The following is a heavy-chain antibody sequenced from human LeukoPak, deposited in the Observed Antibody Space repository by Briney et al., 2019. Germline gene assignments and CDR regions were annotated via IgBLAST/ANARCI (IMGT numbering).Heavy chain of an antibody. CDR2: TSYDGGNK. CDR1: GFSFNLYA. Sequence: GGSLRLSCVASGFSFNLYAMHWVRQAPGRGLEWLALTSYDGGNKDYGDSVKGRFTISRDNSRNTLYLETNGLRSEDTALYYCATDKSYYDSRTHQGFDYWGQGTLVTVSS. J-gene: IGHJ4*02. D-gene: IGHD3-10*01. V-gene: IGHV3-30*01. CDR3: ATDKSYYDSRTHQGFDY.